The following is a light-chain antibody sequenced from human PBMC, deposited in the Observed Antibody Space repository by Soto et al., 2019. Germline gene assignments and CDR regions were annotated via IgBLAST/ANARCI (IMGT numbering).Light chain of an antibody. J-gene: IGKJ2*01. CDR1: QSINSY. Sequence: DIQMTQSPSSLSASVGDRVTITCRASQSINSYLNWYQQRPGKAPNLLIYAASSLQSGVSSRFGGSGSGTDFTLTINSLQPEDFATYYCQQSYSTPYTFGQGTKLKIK. CDR3: QQSYSTPYT. V-gene: IGKV1-39*01. CDR2: AAS.